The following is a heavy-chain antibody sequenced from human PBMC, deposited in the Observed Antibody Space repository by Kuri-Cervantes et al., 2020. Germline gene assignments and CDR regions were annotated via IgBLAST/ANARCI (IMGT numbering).Heavy chain of an antibody. V-gene: IGHV1-18*04. Sequence: ASVKVSCKASGYTFTGYYMHWVRQAPGQGLEWMGWISAYNGNANYAQKLQGRVTITTDTSTSAAYMELRSLRSDDTAVYYCARGFSVMGSFLRNYWAQGTPVTVSS. J-gene: IGHJ4*02. CDR1: GYTFTGYY. CDR3: ARGFSVMGSFLRNY. CDR2: ISAYNGNA. D-gene: IGHD3-16*02.